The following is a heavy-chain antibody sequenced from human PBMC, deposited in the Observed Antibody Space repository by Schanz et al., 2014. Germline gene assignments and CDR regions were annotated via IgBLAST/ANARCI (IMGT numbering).Heavy chain of an antibody. CDR1: GFTFSSYG. CDR3: ARDMLRRYGALEI. CDR2: IYGGGIT. D-gene: IGHD2-8*01. J-gene: IGHJ3*02. V-gene: IGHV3-66*01. Sequence: EVQLLESGGGLVQPGGSLRLSCAVSGFTFSSYGMHWVRQAPGKGLEWVSVIYGGGITYYADSVKGRFTISRDSSRNTLYLQMNSLRAEDTAVYYCARDMLRRYGALEIWGRGTMVTVSS.